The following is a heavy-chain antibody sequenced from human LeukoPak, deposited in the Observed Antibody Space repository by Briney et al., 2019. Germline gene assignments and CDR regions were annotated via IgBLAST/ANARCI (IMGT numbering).Heavy chain of an antibody. CDR2: ISSSGSTI. Sequence: PGGSLRLSCAASGFTFSDYYMSWIRQAPGKGLEWVSYISSSGSTIYYADPVKGRFTISRDNAKNSLYLQMNSLRAEDTAVYYCARDIWNYGYNFDYWGQGTLVTVSS. V-gene: IGHV3-11*01. CDR3: ARDIWNYGYNFDY. CDR1: GFTFSDYY. D-gene: IGHD5-18*01. J-gene: IGHJ4*02.